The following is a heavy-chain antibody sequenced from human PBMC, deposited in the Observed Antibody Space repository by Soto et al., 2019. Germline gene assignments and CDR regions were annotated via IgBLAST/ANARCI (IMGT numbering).Heavy chain of an antibody. Sequence: QLQLQESGPGLVKPSETLSLTCTVSGGSISSSSYYWGWIRQPPGKGLEWIGSIYYSGSTYYNPSLQSRVTISVDTSKNQFSLKLSSVTAADTAVYYCARSPNYYGSGSYFPYWGQGTLVTVSS. V-gene: IGHV4-39*01. CDR3: ARSPNYYGSGSYFPY. CDR1: GGSISSSSYY. D-gene: IGHD3-10*01. J-gene: IGHJ4*02. CDR2: IYYSGST.